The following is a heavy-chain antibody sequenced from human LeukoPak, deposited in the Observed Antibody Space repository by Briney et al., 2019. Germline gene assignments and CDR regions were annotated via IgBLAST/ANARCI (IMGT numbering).Heavy chain of an antibody. CDR3: ARKTDSSGSLDY. Sequence: GGSLRLSCAASGFTVSSNFMSWVRQAPGKGLECVSVIYSRGGTYYADSVQGRFTISRDASKNTLFLQMNSLRADDTAVYYCARKTDSSGSLDYWGQGILVTVSS. CDR1: GFTVSSNF. J-gene: IGHJ4*02. CDR2: IYSRGGT. V-gene: IGHV3-53*01. D-gene: IGHD3-22*01.